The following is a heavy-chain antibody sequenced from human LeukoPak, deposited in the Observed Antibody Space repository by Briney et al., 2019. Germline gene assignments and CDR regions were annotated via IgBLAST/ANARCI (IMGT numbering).Heavy chain of an antibody. CDR3: ARSGYCSGGSCYDDAFDI. CDR2: IYYSGST. Sequence: SETLSLTCTVSGGSISSYYWSWIRQPPGKGLEWIGYIYYSGSTNYNPSLKSRVTISVDTSKNQFSLKLSSVTAADTAVYYCARSGYCSGGSCYDDAFDIWGQGTMVTVSS. V-gene: IGHV4-59*08. CDR1: GGSISSYY. J-gene: IGHJ3*02. D-gene: IGHD2-15*01.